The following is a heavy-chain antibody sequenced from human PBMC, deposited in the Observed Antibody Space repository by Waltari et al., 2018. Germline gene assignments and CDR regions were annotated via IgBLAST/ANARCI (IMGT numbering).Heavy chain of an antibody. J-gene: IGHJ6*02. D-gene: IGHD1-26*01. CDR3: ARVGATDLPYFYGMDV. Sequence: EMQLLESGGDLVQPGGSLRLSCGASGITFGAYWMTWVSQSPGKGLEWVAKKKQGWGEKNYMDSVNGRFTISRDNAKKSLYLEMNNLRVEDTAVYYCARVGATDLPYFYGMDVWGQGTTVTVSS. V-gene: IGHV3-7*01. CDR2: KKQGWGEK. CDR1: GITFGAYW.